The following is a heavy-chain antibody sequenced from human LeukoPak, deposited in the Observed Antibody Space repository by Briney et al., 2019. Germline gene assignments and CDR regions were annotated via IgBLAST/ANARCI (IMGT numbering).Heavy chain of an antibody. J-gene: IGHJ4*02. CDR2: VYYSGST. D-gene: IGHD5-18*01. Sequence: SETLSLTCTVSGGSISGYYWSWIRRPPGKGLEWIGYVYYSGSTNYSPSLKSRVTISVDTSKKQFSLKLSSVTAADTGVYYCARAPRRGDSYGSYDYWGQGTLVTVSS. CDR3: ARAPRRGDSYGSYDY. CDR1: GGSISGYY. V-gene: IGHV4-59*01.